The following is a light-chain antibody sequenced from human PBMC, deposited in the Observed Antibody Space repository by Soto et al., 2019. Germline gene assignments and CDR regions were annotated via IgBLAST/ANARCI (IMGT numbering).Light chain of an antibody. V-gene: IGKV1-5*03. CDR2: KAS. CDR3: QQYSSYWT. CDR1: QSISSW. J-gene: IGKJ1*01. Sequence: DIQLTQSPYTQSASVGDRVTITCRASQSISSWLAWYQQKPGKAPKLLIYKASSLESGVPSRFSGRGSGTEFTLTISSLQPDDFATYYCQQYSSYWTFGQGTKVDIK.